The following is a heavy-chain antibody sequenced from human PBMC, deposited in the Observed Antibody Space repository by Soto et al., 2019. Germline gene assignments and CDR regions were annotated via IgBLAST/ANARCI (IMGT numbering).Heavy chain of an antibody. Sequence: QVQLQESGPGLVKPSETLSLTCTVSGGSISSYYWSWIRQPPGKGLEWIGYIYYSGSTNYNPSLKRPLTIPAGTSKDWCGLELGSGTAADPAVYYCARESGVGGGVIDIFDYWGQGTLVPVSS. CDR2: IYYSGST. CDR1: GGSISSYY. J-gene: IGHJ4*02. CDR3: ARESGVGGGVIDIFDY. V-gene: IGHV4-59*01. D-gene: IGHD3-16*02.